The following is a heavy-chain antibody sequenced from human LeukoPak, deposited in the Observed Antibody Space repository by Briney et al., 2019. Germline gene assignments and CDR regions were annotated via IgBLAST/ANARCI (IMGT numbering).Heavy chain of an antibody. CDR1: GFTFSSYE. V-gene: IGHV3-48*03. CDR3: AELGITMIGGA. Sequence: GGSLRLSCAASGFTFSSYEMNWVRQAPGKGLEWVSYISNSGSTIYYADSVKGRFTISRDNAKNSLYLQMNSLRAEDTAVYYCAELGITMIGGAWGKGTTVTISS. CDR2: ISNSGSTI. J-gene: IGHJ6*04. D-gene: IGHD3-10*02.